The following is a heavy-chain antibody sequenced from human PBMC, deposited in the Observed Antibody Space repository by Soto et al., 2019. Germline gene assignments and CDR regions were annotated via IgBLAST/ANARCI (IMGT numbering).Heavy chain of an antibody. CDR1: GYAFTSYY. J-gene: IGHJ5*01. Sequence: QVQLVQSGAEVKKPGASVELSCKASGYAFTSYYVHWARQAPGQGLEWMGIIHPSGGSTTYAQKFRGRVIMSRDTATSTVYMELRRLTSEDTAVYFCARDALFGSGSYVTGWLDSWGQGTLVTVSS. V-gene: IGHV1-46*03. D-gene: IGHD3-10*01. CDR2: IHPSGGST. CDR3: ARDALFGSGSYVTGWLDS.